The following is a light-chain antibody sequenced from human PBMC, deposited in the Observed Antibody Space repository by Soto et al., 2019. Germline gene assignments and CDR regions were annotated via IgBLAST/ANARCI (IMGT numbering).Light chain of an antibody. CDR1: QRIVSH. V-gene: IGKV1-39*01. J-gene: IGKJ2*01. CDR3: QQSYSTPRT. CDR2: AAS. Sequence: DIPMTQSPSSLSASVGDRVTITCRASQRIVSHLNWYQQKPGKAPKLLIYAASTLESGVPSRFSGSGSGTDFTLTISSLQPEDFATYYCQQSYSTPRTFGQGTKLEIK.